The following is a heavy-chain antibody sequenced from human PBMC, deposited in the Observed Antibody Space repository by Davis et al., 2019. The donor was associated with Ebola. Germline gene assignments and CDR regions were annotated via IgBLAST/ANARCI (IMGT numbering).Heavy chain of an antibody. CDR2: ISYDANNK. J-gene: IGHJ6*04. Sequence: GGSLRLSCAASGFTFSSYGMHWVRQAPGKGLEWVAVISYDANNKYYADSVKGRFTISRDNSKNTLYLQMNSLRAEDTAVYYCASSPWDIVVVPAAFWGKGTTVTVSS. D-gene: IGHD2-2*01. CDR3: ASSPWDIVVVPAAF. CDR1: GFTFSSYG. V-gene: IGHV3-30*03.